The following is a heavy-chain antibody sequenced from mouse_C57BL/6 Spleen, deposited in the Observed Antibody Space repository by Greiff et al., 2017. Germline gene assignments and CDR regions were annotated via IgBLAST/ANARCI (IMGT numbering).Heavy chain of an antibody. CDR3: ARYYDYDGYYLDY. D-gene: IGHD2-4*01. CDR1: GYTFTSYW. Sequence: QVQLQQPGAELVKPGASVKLSCKASGYTFTSYWITWVKQRPGQGLEWIGDIYPGSGSTNYNEKFKSKATLTVDTSSSTAYMQLSSLTSEDSAVYYSARYYDYDGYYLDYWGQGTTLTVSS. J-gene: IGHJ2*01. CDR2: IYPGSGST. V-gene: IGHV1-55*01.